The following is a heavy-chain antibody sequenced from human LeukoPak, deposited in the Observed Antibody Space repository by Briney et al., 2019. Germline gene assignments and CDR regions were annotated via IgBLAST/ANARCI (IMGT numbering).Heavy chain of an antibody. Sequence: GASVKVSCKASGYNFTSYYMHWVRQAPGQGLEWMGIINPSGGSTSYAQKFQGRVTMTRDMSTSTVYMELSSLRSEDTAVYYCARGIILTGYLGYNWFDPWGQGTLVTVSS. V-gene: IGHV1-46*01. J-gene: IGHJ5*02. CDR3: ARGIILTGYLGYNWFDP. CDR1: GYNFTSYY. D-gene: IGHD3-9*01. CDR2: INPSGGST.